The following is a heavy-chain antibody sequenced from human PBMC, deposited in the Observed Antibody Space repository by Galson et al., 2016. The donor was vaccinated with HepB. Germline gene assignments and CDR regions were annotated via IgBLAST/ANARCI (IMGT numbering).Heavy chain of an antibody. Sequence: SLRLSCAVFGFNLNSYSMNWVRQAPGKGLEWVASISGSRSYIIYADSVKGRFTISRDDAKNSLYLQMNSLRVEDTAVYYCARASTWIPSLDYWGQGSLVTVSS. D-gene: IGHD5-12*01. CDR2: ISGSRSYI. J-gene: IGHJ4*02. CDR3: ARASTWIPSLDY. V-gene: IGHV3-21*06. CDR1: GFNLNSYS.